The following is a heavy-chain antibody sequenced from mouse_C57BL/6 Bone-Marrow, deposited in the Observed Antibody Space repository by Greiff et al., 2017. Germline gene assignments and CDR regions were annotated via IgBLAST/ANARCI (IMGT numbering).Heavy chain of an antibody. Sequence: EVQLQQSGPELVKPGASVKISCKASGYTFTDYYMNWVKQSHGKSLEWIGDINPNNGGTSYNQKFKGKATLTVDTPSSTAYMELRSLTSEASAVXDCARYYDVYYGCAYWGQGTLVTVSA. D-gene: IGHD2-3*01. V-gene: IGHV1-26*01. CDR1: GYTFTDYY. CDR3: ARYYDVYYGCAY. J-gene: IGHJ3*01. CDR2: INPNNGGT.